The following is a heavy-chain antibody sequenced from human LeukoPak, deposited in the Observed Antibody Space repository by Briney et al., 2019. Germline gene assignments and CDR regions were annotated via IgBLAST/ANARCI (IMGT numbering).Heavy chain of an antibody. V-gene: IGHV4-38-2*02. CDR1: GYSISSDYY. CDR2: IYHSGST. Sequence: PSETLSLTCTVSGYSISSDYYWGWVRQPPRKGLEWIGSIYHSGSTYYNPSLKSRVTISVDTSKNQFSLKLTSVTAADTAVYYCARAIEVGAMTPFDYWGQGTLVTVSS. CDR3: ARAIEVGAMTPFDY. J-gene: IGHJ4*02. D-gene: IGHD1-26*01.